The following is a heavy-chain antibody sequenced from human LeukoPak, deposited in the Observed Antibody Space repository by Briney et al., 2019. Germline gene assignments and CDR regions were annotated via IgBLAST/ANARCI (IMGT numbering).Heavy chain of an antibody. V-gene: IGHV4-61*02. J-gene: IGHJ4*02. Sequence: SETLSLTCTVSGGSISSGSYYWSWIRQPAGKGLEWIGRIYTSGSTNYNPSLKSRVTISVDTSKNQFSLKLSSVTAADTAVYYCARANYGGNSDYFDYWGQGTLVTVSS. D-gene: IGHD4-23*01. CDR1: GGSISSGSYY. CDR3: ARANYGGNSDYFDY. CDR2: IYTSGST.